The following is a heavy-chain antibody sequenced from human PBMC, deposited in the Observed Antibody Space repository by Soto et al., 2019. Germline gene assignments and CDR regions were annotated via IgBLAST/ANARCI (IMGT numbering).Heavy chain of an antibody. V-gene: IGHV3-21*01. J-gene: IGHJ6*02. CDR3: ARDPYGSGVYYYYGMDV. CDR2: ISSSSSYI. CDR1: GFTFSSYS. Sequence: ESGGGLVKPGGSLRLSCAASGFTFSSYSMSWVRQAPGKGLEWVSSISSSSSYIYYADSVKGRFTISRDNAKNSLYLQMNSLRAEDTAVYYCARDPYGSGVYYYYGMDVWGQGTTVTVSS. D-gene: IGHD3-10*01.